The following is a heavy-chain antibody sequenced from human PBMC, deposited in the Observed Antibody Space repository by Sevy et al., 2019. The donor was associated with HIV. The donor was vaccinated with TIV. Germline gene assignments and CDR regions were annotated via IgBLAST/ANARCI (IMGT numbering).Heavy chain of an antibody. J-gene: IGHJ4*02. V-gene: IGHV3-30*18. CDR3: AKAGTAMVRGYFDY. CDR2: ISYDGSNK. D-gene: IGHD5-18*01. Sequence: GGSLRLSCAASGFTFSSYGMHWVRQAPGKGLERVAVISYDGSNKYYADSVKGRFTTSRDNSKNTLYLQMNSLRAEDTAVYYCAKAGTAMVRGYFDYWGQGTLVTVSS. CDR1: GFTFSSYG.